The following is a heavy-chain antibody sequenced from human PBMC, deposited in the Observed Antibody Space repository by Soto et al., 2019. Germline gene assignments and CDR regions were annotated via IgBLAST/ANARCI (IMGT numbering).Heavy chain of an antibody. J-gene: IGHJ4*02. V-gene: IGHV3-7*01. Sequence: EVQLVESGGGLVQPGGSLRLSCTASGFTFSSYWMTWVRQAPGKGLEWVANIYPGGSEKYYVESVKRRFTISRDNTMNSRCLQMNILRAEETGVYFWARDRGSGLYRAGSHYWGQGTQVTVSS. CDR2: IYPGGSEK. CDR1: GFTFSSYW. D-gene: IGHD6-19*01. CDR3: ARDRGSGLYRAGSHY.